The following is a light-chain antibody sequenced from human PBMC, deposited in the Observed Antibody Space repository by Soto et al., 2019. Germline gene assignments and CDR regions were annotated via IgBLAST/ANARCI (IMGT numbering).Light chain of an antibody. V-gene: IGLV2-8*01. Sequence: QSALTQPPSASGSPGQSVSFSCTGSSSDVGGYDYVSWYQQHPDKAPKLIIYQVTRRPSGVPGRFSGSKSGNTASLTVSGLQDEDEALYFCASYAGRNDFVFGGGTQLTVL. J-gene: IGLJ2*01. CDR3: ASYAGRNDFV. CDR2: QVT. CDR1: SSDVGGYDY.